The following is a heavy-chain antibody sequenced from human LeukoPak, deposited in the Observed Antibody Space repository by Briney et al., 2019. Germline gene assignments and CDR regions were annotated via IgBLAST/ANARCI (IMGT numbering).Heavy chain of an antibody. Sequence: QPGGSLRLSCAASGFTFSSYTMNWVRHAPGKGLGWVLYSSSSSSTIYYVYSVKGRFTVSRDNAKNSVYLQMNSLRAEDTAVYYCRATVGGGSFRDYWGQGTLVTVSS. V-gene: IGHV3-48*01. CDR1: GFTFSSYT. CDR3: RATVGGGSFRDY. CDR2: SSSSSSTI. J-gene: IGHJ4*02. D-gene: IGHD3-16*01.